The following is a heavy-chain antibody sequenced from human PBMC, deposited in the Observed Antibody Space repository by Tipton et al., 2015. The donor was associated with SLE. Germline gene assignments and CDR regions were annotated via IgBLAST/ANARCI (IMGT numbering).Heavy chain of an antibody. CDR1: GFTFSDYY. V-gene: IGHV3-11*01. Sequence: SLRLSCAASGFTFSDYYMSWIRQAPGKGLAWVSYISSSGSTIYYADSVKGRFTISRDNAKNSLYLQMNSLRAEDTAVYYCARGVVQGVIGDYFDYWGQGKLVTVSS. CDR2: ISSSGSTI. J-gene: IGHJ4*02. D-gene: IGHD3-10*01. CDR3: ARGVVQGVIGDYFDY.